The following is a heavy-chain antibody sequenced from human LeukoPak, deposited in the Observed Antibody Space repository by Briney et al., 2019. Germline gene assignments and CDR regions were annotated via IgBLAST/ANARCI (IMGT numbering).Heavy chain of an antibody. CDR1: GFTFSSYG. CDR3: ARVPRDTAMVTY. V-gene: IGHV3-23*01. CDR2: IAGSGGST. Sequence: GGSLRLSCGASGFTFSSYGMTWVRQAPGKGLEWVSGIAGSGGSTYYADSVKGRFTISRDNAKNTLYLQMNSLRAEDTAVYYCARVPRDTAMVTYWGQGTLVTVSS. J-gene: IGHJ4*02. D-gene: IGHD5-18*01.